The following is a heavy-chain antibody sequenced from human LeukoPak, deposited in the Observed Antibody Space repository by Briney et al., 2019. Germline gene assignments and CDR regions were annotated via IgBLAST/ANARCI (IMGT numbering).Heavy chain of an antibody. Sequence: PSETLSLTCAVYGGSFSGYYWSWIRQPPGKGLEWIGEINHSGSTNYNPSLKSRVTISVDTSKNQFSLKLSSVTAADTAVYYCASQYSGTRSDYWGQGTLVTVSS. J-gene: IGHJ4*02. CDR1: GGSFSGYY. D-gene: IGHD1-26*01. V-gene: IGHV4-34*01. CDR2: INHSGST. CDR3: ASQYSGTRSDY.